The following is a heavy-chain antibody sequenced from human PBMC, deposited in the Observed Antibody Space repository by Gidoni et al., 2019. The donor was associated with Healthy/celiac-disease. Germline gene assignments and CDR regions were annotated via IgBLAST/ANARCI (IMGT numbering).Heavy chain of an antibody. D-gene: IGHD6-13*01. CDR1: GFTFSSYS. J-gene: IGHJ4*02. V-gene: IGHV3-21*01. CDR2: ISSSSSYI. Sequence: EVQLVESGGGLVKPGGSLRLSCAASGFTFSSYSMNWVRQAPGKGLEWVSSISSSSSYIYYADSVKVRFTITRDNAKNSLYLQMNSLSAEDTAVYDCERFARPTYSSSRGDYWGQGTLVTVSS. CDR3: ERFARPTYSSSRGDY.